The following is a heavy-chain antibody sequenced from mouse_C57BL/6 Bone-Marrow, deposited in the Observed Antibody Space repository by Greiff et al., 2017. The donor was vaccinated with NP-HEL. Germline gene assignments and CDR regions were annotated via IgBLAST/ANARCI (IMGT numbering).Heavy chain of an antibody. J-gene: IGHJ2*01. D-gene: IGHD1-1*01. CDR3: AREGGVITTVVATDFDY. CDR1: GYTFTSYT. Sequence: QVQLQQSGAELARPGASVKMSCKASGYTFTSYTMHWVKQRPGQGLEWIGYINPSSGYTKYNQKFKDKATLTADKSSSTAYMQLSSLTSEDSAVYYCAREGGVITTVVATDFDYWGQGTTLTVSS. CDR2: INPSSGYT. V-gene: IGHV1-4*01.